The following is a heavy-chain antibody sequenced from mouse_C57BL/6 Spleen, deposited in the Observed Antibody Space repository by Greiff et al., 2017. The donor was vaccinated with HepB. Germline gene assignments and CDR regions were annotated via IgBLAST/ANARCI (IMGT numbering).Heavy chain of an antibody. CDR1: GFTFSSYG. CDR2: ISSGGSYT. D-gene: IGHD1-1*01. CDR3: ERQGLGSSSFAY. Sequence: EVKLVESGGDLVKPGGSLKLSCAASGFTFSSYGMSWVRQTPDKRLEWVATISSGGSYTYYPDSVKGRFTISRDNAKNTLYLQMSSLKSEDTAMYYCERQGLGSSSFAYWGQGTLVTVSA. J-gene: IGHJ3*01. V-gene: IGHV5-6*02.